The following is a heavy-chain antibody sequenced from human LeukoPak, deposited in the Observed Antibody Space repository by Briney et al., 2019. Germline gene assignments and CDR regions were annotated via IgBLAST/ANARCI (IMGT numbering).Heavy chain of an antibody. CDR1: GYSFTSHY. V-gene: IGHV1-46*01. CDR3: AKDLGQYCTNGVCYNGVTQTAAGY. D-gene: IGHD2-8*01. Sequence: ASVKVSCKASGYSFTSHYMHWVRQAPGQGLEWMGLINPSGSSTLYAQKFQGRVTMTRDMSTTTDYMELSSLRSEDTAVYYCAKDLGQYCTNGVCYNGVTQTAAGYWGQGTLVTVSS. J-gene: IGHJ4*02. CDR2: INPSGSST.